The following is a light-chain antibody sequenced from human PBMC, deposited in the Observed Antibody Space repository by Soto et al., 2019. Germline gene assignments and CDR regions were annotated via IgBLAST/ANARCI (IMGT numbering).Light chain of an antibody. J-gene: IGKJ1*01. V-gene: IGKV1-5*01. CDR2: AAS. CDR3: QQYYSFPPT. Sequence: DIQMTQSPSTLSASVGDRVTITCRASQSISPWLAWYQQKPGKAPKLLIYAASTLQSGVPSRFSGSGSGTDFTLTISCLQSEDFATYYCQQYYSFPPTFGQGTKVDIK. CDR1: QSISPW.